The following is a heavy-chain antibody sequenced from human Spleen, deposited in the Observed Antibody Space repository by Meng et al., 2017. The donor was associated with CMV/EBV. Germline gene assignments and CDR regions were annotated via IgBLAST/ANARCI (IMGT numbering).Heavy chain of an antibody. CDR1: GYTFTDYG. CDR2: ISTYNGNT. V-gene: IGHV1-18*01. J-gene: IGHJ6*02. Sequence: ASVKVSCKPSGYTFTDYGVSWVRQAPGQGLEWMGWISTYNGNTNYAQRFQDRVTMTTDTSTSTAYIELRRLRSDDTAVYYCARDLHIVIVPSADYYYYYYAMDVWGQGNTVTVSS. CDR3: ARDLHIVIVPSADYYYYYYAMDV. D-gene: IGHD2-2*01.